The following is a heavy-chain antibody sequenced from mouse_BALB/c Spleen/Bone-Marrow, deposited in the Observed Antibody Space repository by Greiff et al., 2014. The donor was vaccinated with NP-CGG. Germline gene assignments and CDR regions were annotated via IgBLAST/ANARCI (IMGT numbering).Heavy chain of an antibody. J-gene: IGHJ1*01. Sequence: EVQGVESGGGLVQPGGSLRLSCATSGLTFTDYYMSWVRQPPGKALEWLGFIRNKANGYTTEYSASVKGRFTISRDNSQSILYLQMNTLRAEDSATYYCARDKNYGSYWYFDVWGAGTTVTVSS. V-gene: IGHV7-3*02. CDR2: IRNKANGYTT. CDR3: ARDKNYGSYWYFDV. CDR1: GLTFTDYY. D-gene: IGHD2-1*01.